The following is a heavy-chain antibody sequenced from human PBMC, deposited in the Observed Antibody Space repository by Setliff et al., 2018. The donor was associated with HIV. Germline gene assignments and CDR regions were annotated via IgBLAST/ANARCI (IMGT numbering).Heavy chain of an antibody. D-gene: IGHD2-2*02. Sequence: EASVKVSCKASGYTFTNYAISWVRQAPGQGLEWMGWISTYIGNSNYAQKFQGRVTMTTDTSTSTAYMELRSLTSDDTAVYYCARAYISGHDAFDFWGQGTVVTVSS. CDR2: ISTYIGNS. CDR1: GYTFTNYA. J-gene: IGHJ3*01. V-gene: IGHV1-18*01. CDR3: ARAYISGHDAFDF.